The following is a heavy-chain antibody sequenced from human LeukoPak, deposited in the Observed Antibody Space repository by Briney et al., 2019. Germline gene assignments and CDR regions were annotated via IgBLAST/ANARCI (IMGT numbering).Heavy chain of an antibody. CDR3: ASGHYDSSGYYYPFDY. CDR2: IYYSGST. J-gene: IGHJ4*02. D-gene: IGHD3-22*01. CDR1: GGSISSSYY. Sequence: SETLSLTCTVSGGSISSSYYWGWIRQPPGKGLGWIGSIYYSGSTYYTPSLKSRVTISVDTSKNQVSLRLSSVTAADTAVYYCASGHYDSSGYYYPFDYWGQGTLVTVSS. V-gene: IGHV4-39*01.